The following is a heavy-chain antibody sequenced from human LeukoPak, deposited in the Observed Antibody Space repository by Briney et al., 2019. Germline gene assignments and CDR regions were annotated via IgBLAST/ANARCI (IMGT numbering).Heavy chain of an antibody. Sequence: PGGSLRLSCAASGFTFSNAWMNWVRQAPGKGLEWVANIKEDGSVTNYVSSVKGRFTISRDNAKNSLYLQMNSLRVEDTAVYYCATDRGYLTFDYWGQGILVTVSP. D-gene: IGHD2-15*01. CDR3: ATDRGYLTFDY. V-gene: IGHV3-7*01. J-gene: IGHJ4*02. CDR2: IKEDGSVT. CDR1: GFTFSNAW.